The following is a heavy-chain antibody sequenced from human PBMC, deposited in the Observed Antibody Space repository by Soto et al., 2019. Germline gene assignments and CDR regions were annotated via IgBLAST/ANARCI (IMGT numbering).Heavy chain of an antibody. J-gene: IGHJ5*01. V-gene: IGHV4-30-4*01. Sequence: SETLSLTCSVSGDSISTVDYFWAWIPQPPGQALEYIGYIYKSTTTYYNPSFESRVAISLDTSKSQFSLTVTSVTAADTAVYFCARGRYCLTGRCFPNWFDSWGQGTLVTVSS. CDR2: IYKSTTT. D-gene: IGHD2-15*01. CDR3: ARGRYCLTGRCFPNWFDS. CDR1: GDSISTVDYF.